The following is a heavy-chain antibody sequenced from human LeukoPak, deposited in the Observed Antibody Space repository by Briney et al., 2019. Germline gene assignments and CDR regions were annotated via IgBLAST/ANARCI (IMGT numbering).Heavy chain of an antibody. Sequence: SETLSLTCSVSGGSISSYYWSWIRQPAGKGLGWIGRIYTNENTNYNPSLKSRVTMSVDTSKNQFSLKMTSVTAADTAVYYCARAAVGTGNFDSWGQGTLVTVSS. V-gene: IGHV4-4*07. J-gene: IGHJ4*02. CDR1: GGSISSYY. CDR2: IYTNENT. D-gene: IGHD6-13*01. CDR3: ARAAVGTGNFDS.